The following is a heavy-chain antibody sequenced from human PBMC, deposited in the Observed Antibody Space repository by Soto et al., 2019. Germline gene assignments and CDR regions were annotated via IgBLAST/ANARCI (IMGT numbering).Heavy chain of an antibody. CDR2: ISYDGSNK. J-gene: IGHJ5*02. V-gene: IGHV3-30*18. D-gene: IGHD4-17*01. CDR3: AKGGFDYGDYSGFDP. CDR1: GFTFSSYG. Sequence: GGSLRLSCAASGFTFSSYGMHWVRQAPGKGLEWVAVISYDGSNKYYADSVKGRFTISRDNSKNTPYLQMNSLRAEDTAVYYCAKGGFDYGDYSGFDPWGQGTLVTVSS.